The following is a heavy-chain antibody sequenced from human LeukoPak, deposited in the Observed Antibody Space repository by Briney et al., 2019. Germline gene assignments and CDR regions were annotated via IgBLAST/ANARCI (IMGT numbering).Heavy chain of an antibody. J-gene: IGHJ4*02. Sequence: PGGSLRLSCAASGFIFSKDWMNWVRQAPGKGLEWVANINQDGSKKYYVDSVKGRFTISRDNAKNSLYLQMNSLRAEDTAVYYCARDSDHIVGANFDYWGQGTLVTVSS. D-gene: IGHD1-26*01. V-gene: IGHV3-7*01. CDR2: INQDGSKK. CDR1: GFIFSKDW. CDR3: ARDSDHIVGANFDY.